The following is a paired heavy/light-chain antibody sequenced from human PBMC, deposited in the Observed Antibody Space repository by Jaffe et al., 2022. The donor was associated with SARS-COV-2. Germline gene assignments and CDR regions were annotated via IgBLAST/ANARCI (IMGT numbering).Light chain of an antibody. J-gene: IGLJ1*01. CDR2: DVN. V-gene: IGLV2-11*01. CDR1: SSDVGAYNS. Sequence: QSALTQPRSVSGSPGQSVTISCTGTSSDVGAYNSVSWYQQHPGRAPKLMIHDVNKRPSGVPDRFSASKSGNTASLTITGLQAEDEADYYCCSYVGRDSLFYVFGTGTKVTVL. CDR3: CSYVGRDSLFYV.
Heavy chain of an antibody. V-gene: IGHV3-30*18. CDR3: VKDLGGGSSSLDY. Sequence: QVQLVESGGGVVQPGRSLRLSCAASGFTFSTYSMFWVRQAPDRGLEWVAVLSYDGSNKYYADSVKGRFTISRDNSKNTVYLQMNRLRSEDTSVYYCVKDLGGGSSSLDYWGQGTLVTVSS. D-gene: IGHD6-13*01. CDR2: LSYDGSNK. J-gene: IGHJ4*02. CDR1: GFTFSTYS.